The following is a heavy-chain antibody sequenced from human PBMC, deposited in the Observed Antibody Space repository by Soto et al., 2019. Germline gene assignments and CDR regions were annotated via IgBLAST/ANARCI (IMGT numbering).Heavy chain of an antibody. V-gene: IGHV1-18*01. CDR2: ISANNGNT. D-gene: IGHD2-15*01. CDR3: GSGFLGVIRCGYCSSCSCFPCHDYFGTDV. CDR1: GYTFTTYG. Sequence: ASVKVSCKSSGYTFTTYGISWVRQAPGQGLEWMRWISANNGNTNYAQSLQGRVTMTSESSTRSAYMELRSLRSDDTAVYYCGSGFLGVIRCGYCSSCSCFPCHDYFGTDVWSQGTTVTLSS. J-gene: IGHJ6*02.